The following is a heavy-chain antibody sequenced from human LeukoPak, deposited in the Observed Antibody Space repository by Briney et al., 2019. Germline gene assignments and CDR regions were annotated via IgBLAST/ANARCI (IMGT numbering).Heavy chain of an antibody. V-gene: IGHV4-38-2*01. Sequence: SETLSLTCAVSGYSISSGYYWGWIRQPPGKGLEWIGSIYHSGSTYYNPSLKSRVTISVDTSKDQFSLKLGSVTAADTAVYYCARRGATTFDYWGQGTLVTVSS. CDR3: ARRGATTFDY. CDR2: IYHSGST. CDR1: GYSISSGYY. D-gene: IGHD5-12*01. J-gene: IGHJ4*02.